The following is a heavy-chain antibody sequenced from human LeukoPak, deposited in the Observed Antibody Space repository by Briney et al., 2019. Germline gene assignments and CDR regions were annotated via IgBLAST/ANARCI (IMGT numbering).Heavy chain of an antibody. V-gene: IGHV4-4*07. CDR2: IYTSGGT. D-gene: IGHD1-26*01. CDR1: GGSISGYY. J-gene: IGHJ6*03. Sequence: SETLSLTCTVSGGSISGYYWSWIRQPAGKGLEWIGRIYTSGGTNYNPSLKSRVTMSVDTSKNQFSLKLSSVTAADTAVYYCARDGTGWELDYYYYYMDVWGKGTTVTVSS. CDR3: ARDGTGWELDYYYYYMDV.